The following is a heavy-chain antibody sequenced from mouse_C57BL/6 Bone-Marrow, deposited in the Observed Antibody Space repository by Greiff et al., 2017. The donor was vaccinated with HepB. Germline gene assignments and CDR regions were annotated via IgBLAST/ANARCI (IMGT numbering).Heavy chain of an antibody. CDR1: GYTFTSYW. CDR2: IHPSDSDT. V-gene: IGHV1-74*01. D-gene: IGHD4-1*01. CDR3: AMKLTGTNYAMDY. J-gene: IGHJ4*01. Sequence: VKLQQPGAELVKPGASVKVSCKASGYTFTSYWMHWVKQRPGQGLEWIGRIHPSDSDTNYNQKFKGKATLTVDKSSSTAYMQLSSLTSEDSAVYYCAMKLTGTNYAMDYWGQGTSVTVSS.